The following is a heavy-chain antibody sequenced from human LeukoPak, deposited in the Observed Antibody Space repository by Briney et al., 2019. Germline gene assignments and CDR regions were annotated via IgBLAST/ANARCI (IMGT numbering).Heavy chain of an antibody. CDR1: GFTFSKFV. CDR2: ISGSGGDT. V-gene: IGHV3-23*01. D-gene: IGHD1-26*01. J-gene: IGHJ4*02. CDR3: AKDVRWIVGGTPYCLDH. Sequence: GGSLRLSCAASGFTFSKFVMNWVRQAPGKGLEWVSAISGSGGDTYNADSMKGRFTISRDNSKNTLYLQIHSLRVEDTAVYFCAKDVRWIVGGTPYCLDHWGQGTLVTVSS.